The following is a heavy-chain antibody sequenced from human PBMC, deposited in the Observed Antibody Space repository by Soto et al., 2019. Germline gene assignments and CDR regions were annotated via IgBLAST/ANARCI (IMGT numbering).Heavy chain of an antibody. J-gene: IGHJ3*01. D-gene: IGHD6-19*01. Sequence: GSLRPSCAASCFTFSNYSMNLVPQAPGKGLECVSVISGSGGSAYYADSVQGRFTISRDNSKNTLYMQMNSLRDEDTAIYYCVREGSGWNSSGSFDFWGRGTMVTVSS. CDR2: ISGSGGSA. V-gene: IGHV3-23*01. CDR1: CFTFSNYS. CDR3: VREGSGWNSSGSFDF.